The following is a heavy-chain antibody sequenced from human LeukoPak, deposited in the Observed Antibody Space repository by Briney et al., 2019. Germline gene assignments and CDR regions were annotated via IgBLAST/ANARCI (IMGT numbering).Heavy chain of an antibody. J-gene: IGHJ4*02. CDR1: GCAFTDNY. V-gene: IGHV1-2*02. CDR2: INPKSGGT. CDR3: AREDLSAGSCYGV. D-gene: IGHD2-15*01. Sequence: ASVKVSCKASGCAFTDNYIDWVCHAPGQRLEWMGWINPKSGGTNSAPKSQGRVPMARDTSISTAYMELSRLRSDDTAVCYCAREDLSAGSCYGVRGRGTLAIVPS.